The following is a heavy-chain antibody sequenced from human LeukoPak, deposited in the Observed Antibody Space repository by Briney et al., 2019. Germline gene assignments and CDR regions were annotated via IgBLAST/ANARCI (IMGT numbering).Heavy chain of an antibody. V-gene: IGHV4-38-2*01. CDR3: ATHLANCGGKGRVEWFDG. D-gene: IGHD2-21*01. CDR1: GYSISSDYF. Sequence: PAETLSLTCAASGYSISSDYFRGWIRQPPGKVLGWISSIYHSGSTYYNPSLKSRVTISGDTSKNPFSLKLTTVSAAATPVYYCATHLANCGGKGRVEWFDGWGQGSLVTVYS. J-gene: IGHJ5*02. CDR2: IYHSGST.